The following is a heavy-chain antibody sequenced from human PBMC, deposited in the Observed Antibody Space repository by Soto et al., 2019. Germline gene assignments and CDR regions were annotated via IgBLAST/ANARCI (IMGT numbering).Heavy chain of an antibody. CDR2: IYHSGST. CDR3: ARDYCSSTSCYFDY. Sequence: QVQLQESGPGLVKPSGTLSLTCAVSSGSISSSNWWSWVRQPPGKGLEWIGEIYHSGSTNYNPSLKSRVTISVDKSKNQFSLKLRSVTAADTAVYSCARDYCSSTSCYFDYWGQGTLVTVSS. V-gene: IGHV4-4*02. D-gene: IGHD2-2*01. CDR1: SGSISSSNW. J-gene: IGHJ4*02.